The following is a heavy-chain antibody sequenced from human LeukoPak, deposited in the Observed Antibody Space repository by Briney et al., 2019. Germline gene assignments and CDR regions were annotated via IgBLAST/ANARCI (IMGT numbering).Heavy chain of an antibody. Sequence: PGGALRLSCAASGFTFSSYEMNWVRQARGKGVEGVSYISSRGRNIYYADSVKGGFTISRDNANTSLYLQMNSMRAEDTAVYYCARSPYCSGGSCYGPDAFDIWGQGTMVTVSS. J-gene: IGHJ3*02. CDR1: GFTFSSYE. CDR2: ISSRGRNI. D-gene: IGHD2-15*01. V-gene: IGHV3-48*03. CDR3: ARSPYCSGGSCYGPDAFDI.